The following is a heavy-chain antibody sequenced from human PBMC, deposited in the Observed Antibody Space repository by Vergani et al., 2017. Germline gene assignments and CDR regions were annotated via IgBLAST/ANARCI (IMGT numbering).Heavy chain of an antibody. CDR2: IRSKANTYAT. CDR3: TRSVDIVATIIGYYYMDV. D-gene: IGHD5-12*01. V-gene: IGHV3-73*01. J-gene: IGHJ6*03. CDR1: GFTFSAST. Sequence: EVQLVESGGGLVQPGESLKLSCAASGFTFSASTMHWVRQASGKGLEWVGRIRSKANTYATVYAASVKGRFTISRDDSKNTAYLQMNSLKTEDTAVYYCTRSVDIVATIIGYYYMDVWGKGTTVTVSS.